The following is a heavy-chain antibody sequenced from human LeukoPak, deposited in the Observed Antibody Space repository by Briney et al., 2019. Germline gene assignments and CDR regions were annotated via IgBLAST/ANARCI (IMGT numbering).Heavy chain of an antibody. Sequence: PSETLSLTCTVSGGSISSGGYYWSWIRQPPGKGLEWIGYIYHSGSTYYNPSLKSRVTISVDTSKNQFSLKLSSVTAADTAVYYCARVNGILEWLLDYWGQGTLVTVSS. V-gene: IGHV4-30-2*05. CDR2: IYHSGST. CDR3: ARVNGILEWLLDY. CDR1: GGSISSGGYY. J-gene: IGHJ4*02. D-gene: IGHD3-3*01.